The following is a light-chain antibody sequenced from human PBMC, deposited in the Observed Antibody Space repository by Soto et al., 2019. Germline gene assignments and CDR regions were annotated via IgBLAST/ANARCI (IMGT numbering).Light chain of an antibody. V-gene: IGKV3-11*01. J-gene: IGKJ4*01. Sequence: EIVLTQSPGTLSLSPGERGTLSCRASQSVSSYLAWYRQKPGQAPRLLIYDASNRATGIPARFSGSGSGTDFTLTISSLEPEDFGVYYCQQRSNWPPVTFGGGTKVDIK. CDR2: DAS. CDR1: QSVSSY. CDR3: QQRSNWPPVT.